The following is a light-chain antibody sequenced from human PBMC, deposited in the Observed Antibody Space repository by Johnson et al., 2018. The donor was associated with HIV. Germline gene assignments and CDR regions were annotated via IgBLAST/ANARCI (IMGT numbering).Light chain of an antibody. J-gene: IGLJ1*01. Sequence: QSVLTQPPSVSAAPGQKVTISCSGSSSNIGNNYVSWYQQLPGTAPKLLIYDNNKRPSGIPDRFSGSKSGTSATLGITGLQTGDEADYYCGTWDNSLSTRVVFGTGTKVTVL. CDR3: GTWDNSLSTRVV. CDR1: SSNIGNNY. CDR2: DNN. V-gene: IGLV1-51*01.